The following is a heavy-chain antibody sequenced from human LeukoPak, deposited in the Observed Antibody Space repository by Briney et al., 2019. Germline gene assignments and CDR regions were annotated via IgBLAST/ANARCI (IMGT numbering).Heavy chain of an antibody. CDR2: ISWNSDSI. CDR3: AKPYYDFWSGYLQ. Sequence: GGSLRLSCAASGFTFSSYAMSWVRQAPGKGLEWVSGISWNSDSIGYADSVKGRFTISRDNAKNSLYLQMNSLRAEDTALYYCAKPYYDFWSGYLQWGQGTLVTVSS. V-gene: IGHV3-9*01. CDR1: GFTFSSYA. J-gene: IGHJ4*02. D-gene: IGHD3-3*01.